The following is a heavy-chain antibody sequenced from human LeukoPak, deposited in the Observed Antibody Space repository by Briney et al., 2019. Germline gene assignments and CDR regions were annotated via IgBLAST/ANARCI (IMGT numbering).Heavy chain of an antibody. V-gene: IGHV4-59*01. CDR3: ATNLPGYSYGYWVA. D-gene: IGHD5-18*01. CDR1: RGSITTYY. J-gene: IGHJ4*02. Sequence: SETLSLTCTVSRGSITTYYLRWLRQPPGKGLEWIGYMFYTGSGKYNPSLKSRVAISVDTSKRQISLKLTSVTAADTAVYYCATNLPGYSYGYWVAWGQGTLVTVSS. CDR2: MFYTGSG.